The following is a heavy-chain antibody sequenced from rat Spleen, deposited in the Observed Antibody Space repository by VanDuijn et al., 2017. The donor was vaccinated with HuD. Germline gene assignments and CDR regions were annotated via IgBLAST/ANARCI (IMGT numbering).Heavy chain of an antibody. V-gene: IGHV5-31*01. Sequence: EVQLVESGGGLVQPGRSLRLSCVASGFTFKNYWMTWIRQAPGKGLEWVASITNTGGSTYYPDSVKGRFTISKDNAENTVYLQMNSLRSEDTAHYYWAKGGIPDYWGQGVMVTVSS. CDR3: AKGGIPDY. CDR2: ITNTGGST. J-gene: IGHJ2*01. CDR1: GFTFKNYW. D-gene: IGHD3-8*01.